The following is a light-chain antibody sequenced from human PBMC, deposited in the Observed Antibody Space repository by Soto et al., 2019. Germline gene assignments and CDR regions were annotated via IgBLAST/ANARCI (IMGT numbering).Light chain of an antibody. V-gene: IGKV1-5*03. CDR2: ETS. Sequence: DIQMSQSPSTLSASVGARVTITCRASRSLTSGLAWYQQKPGRAPKLLLYETSILHSGVPSRFSGSGSGTDFTLTVSGVQPDDQATYYCQQYSTFWAFGQGSRV. CDR3: QQYSTFWA. J-gene: IGKJ1*01. CDR1: RSLTSG.